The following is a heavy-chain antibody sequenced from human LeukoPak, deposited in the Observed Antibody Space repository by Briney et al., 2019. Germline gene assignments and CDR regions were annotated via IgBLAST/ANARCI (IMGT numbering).Heavy chain of an antibody. CDR2: IYPGDSDT. CDR3: ARPVHDSTGYYYVFDY. J-gene: IGHJ4*02. D-gene: IGHD3-22*01. Sequence: GESLKISCKRSGYSFTNYWIGWVRQMPGKGLEWMGIIYPGDSDTKFSPSFQGQVTISADKSINTAYLQWSSLKASDTAMYYCARPVHDSTGYYYVFDYWGQGTLVTVSS. V-gene: IGHV5-51*01. CDR1: GYSFTNYW.